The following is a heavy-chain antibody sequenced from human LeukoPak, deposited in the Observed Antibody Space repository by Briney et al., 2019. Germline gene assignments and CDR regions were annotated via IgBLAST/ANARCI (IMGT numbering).Heavy chain of an antibody. D-gene: IGHD3-10*01. Sequence: GGSLRLSCAASGLTVSRNYMSWVRQAPGKGLESVSVIYSGGSTYYADSVRGRFTISRDNAKNTLYLQMNSLRVEDKVVYYCARVGGHWGQGTLVTVSS. CDR1: GLTVSRNY. CDR3: ARVGGH. J-gene: IGHJ4*02. CDR2: IYSGGST. V-gene: IGHV3-53*01.